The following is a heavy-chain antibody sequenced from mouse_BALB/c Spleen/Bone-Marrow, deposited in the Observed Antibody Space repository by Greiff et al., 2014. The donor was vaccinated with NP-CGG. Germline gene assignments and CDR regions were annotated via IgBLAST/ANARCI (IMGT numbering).Heavy chain of an antibody. CDR1: GFTFSNYG. V-gene: IGHV5-6*01. J-gene: IGHJ2*01. CDR3: ARGGTATGSYWFAY. CDR2: ISSVGSYT. D-gene: IGHD1-1*01. Sequence: VQLKESGGDLVKPGGSLKLSCAASGFTFSNYGMSWVRQTPDKRLEWVAIISSVGSYTYYPDSVKGRFTISRDNAKNTLSLQMSRMKLKYAAMYYCARGGTATGSYWFAYWGQGTTLTVSA.